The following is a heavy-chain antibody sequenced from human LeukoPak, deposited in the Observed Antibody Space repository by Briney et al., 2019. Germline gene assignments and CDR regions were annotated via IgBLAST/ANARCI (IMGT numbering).Heavy chain of an antibody. CDR1: GGSISSYS. Sequence: PSETLSLTCTVSGGSISSYSWSWIRQPPGKGLEWIGYIYYSGSTNYNPSLKSRVTISVDTSKNQFSLKLSSVTAADTAVYYCARVYAAGGYYDSSGYRYYFDYWGQGTLVTVSS. V-gene: IGHV4-59*01. D-gene: IGHD3-22*01. J-gene: IGHJ4*02. CDR3: ARVYAAGGYYDSSGYRYYFDY. CDR2: IYYSGST.